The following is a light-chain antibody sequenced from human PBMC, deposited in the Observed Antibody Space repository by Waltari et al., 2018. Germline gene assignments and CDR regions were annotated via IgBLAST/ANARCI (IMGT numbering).Light chain of an antibody. CDR3: QNHERLPAK. CDR1: QSIGKY. J-gene: IGKJ1*01. CDR2: EAS. Sequence: EIMLTQSPGTLSLSPGERATLSCRASQSIGKYLVWYQQKPGQAPRLLMSEASRRATGVPDRFSGSGTGTDFSITIRGLEPEDFAVYYCQNHERLPAKFGPGTKVE. V-gene: IGKV3-20*01.